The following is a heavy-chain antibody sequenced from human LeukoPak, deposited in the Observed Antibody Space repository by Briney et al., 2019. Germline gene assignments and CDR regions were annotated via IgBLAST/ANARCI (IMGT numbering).Heavy chain of an antibody. CDR2: ISSSGSTI. CDR3: AELGITMIGGV. J-gene: IGHJ6*04. D-gene: IGHD3-10*02. CDR1: GFTFSSYE. Sequence: AGSLRLSSAETGFTFSSYEMNWVRQAPGKGLEWVSYISSSGSTIYYADSVKGRFTISRDNAKNSLYLQMNSLRAEDTAVYYCAELGITMIGGVWGKGTTVTISS. V-gene: IGHV3-48*03.